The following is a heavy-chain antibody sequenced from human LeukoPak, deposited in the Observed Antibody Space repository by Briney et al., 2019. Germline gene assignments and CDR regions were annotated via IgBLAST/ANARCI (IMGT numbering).Heavy chain of an antibody. CDR1: GGSISSYY. CDR3: AGRIAYGSGSYYGNYYYYGMDV. V-gene: IGHV4-59*01. J-gene: IGHJ6*02. Sequence: SETLSLTCTVSGGSISSYYWSWIRQPPGKGLEWIGYIYYSGSTNYNPSLKSRVTISVDTSKNQFSLKLSSVTAADTAAYYCAGRIAYGSGSYYGNYYYYGMDVWGQGTTVTVSS. D-gene: IGHD3-10*01. CDR2: IYYSGST.